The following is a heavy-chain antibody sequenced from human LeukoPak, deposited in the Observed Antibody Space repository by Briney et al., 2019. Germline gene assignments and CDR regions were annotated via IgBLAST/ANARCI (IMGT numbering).Heavy chain of an antibody. D-gene: IGHD3-22*01. CDR1: GGSISSYY. CDR2: IYYSGST. V-gene: IGHV4-59*08. J-gene: IGHJ4*02. Sequence: SETLSLTCTVSGGSISSYYWSWIRQPPGKGLEWIGYIYYSGSTNYNPSLKSRVTISVDTSKNQFSLKLSSVTAADTAVYYCASSPRYYYDSSGYFYYFDYWGQGTLVTVSS. CDR3: ASSPRYYYDSSGYFYYFDY.